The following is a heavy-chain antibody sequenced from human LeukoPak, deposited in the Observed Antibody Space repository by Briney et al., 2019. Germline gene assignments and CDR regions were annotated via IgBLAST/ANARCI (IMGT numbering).Heavy chain of an antibody. V-gene: IGHV4-59*01. CDR1: GGSISSYY. CDR3: ARDVGSLSGSEVAFDI. CDR2: IYYSGST. Sequence: SETLSLTCTVSGGSISSYYGSWIRQPPGKGLEWIGYIYYSGSTNYNPSLKSRVTISVDTSKNQFSLKLSSVTAADTAVYYCARDVGSLSGSEVAFDIWGQRTMVTVSS. J-gene: IGHJ3*02. D-gene: IGHD1-26*01.